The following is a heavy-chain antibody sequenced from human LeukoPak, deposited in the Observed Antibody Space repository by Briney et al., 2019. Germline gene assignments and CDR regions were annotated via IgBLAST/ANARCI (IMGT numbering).Heavy chain of an antibody. CDR2: IYHSGST. J-gene: IGHJ6*03. V-gene: IGHV4-38-2*01. CDR3: ARGRESGSYYYYYYYMDV. Sequence: SETLSLTCAVSGYSISSGYYWGWIRQPPGKGLEWIGSIYHSGSTYYNPSLKSRVTISVDTSKNQFSLKLSSVTAADTAVYYCARGRESGSYYYYYYYMDVWGKETTVTVSS. D-gene: IGHD1-26*01. CDR1: GYSISSGYY.